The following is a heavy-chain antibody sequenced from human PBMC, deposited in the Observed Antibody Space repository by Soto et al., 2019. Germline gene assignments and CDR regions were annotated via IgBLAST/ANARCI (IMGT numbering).Heavy chain of an antibody. Sequence: GESLKISCKGSGYSFTSYWISWVRQMPGKGLEWMGRIDPSDSYTNYSPSFQGHVTISADKSISTAYLQWSSLKASDTAMYYWARKPAYCRGGSGYGDYYYGMDVWGQGTTVTVSS. CDR3: ARKPAYCRGGSGYGDYYYGMDV. CDR2: IDPSDSYT. J-gene: IGHJ6*02. V-gene: IGHV5-10-1*01. D-gene: IGHD2-15*01. CDR1: GYSFTSYW.